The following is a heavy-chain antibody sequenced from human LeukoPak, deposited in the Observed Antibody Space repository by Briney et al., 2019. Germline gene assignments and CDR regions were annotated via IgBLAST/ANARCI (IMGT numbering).Heavy chain of an antibody. J-gene: IGHJ6*03. CDR3: ARETGVELRFLEWLYYMDV. V-gene: IGHV4-61*02. CDR2: IYTSGST. D-gene: IGHD3-3*01. CDR1: GGSISSGSYY. Sequence: SETLSLTCTVSGGSISSGSYYWSWIRQLAGKGLEWIGRIYTSGSTNYNPSLKSRVTISVDTSKNQFSLKLSSVTAADTAVYYCARETGVELRFLEWLYYMDVWGKGTTVTVSS.